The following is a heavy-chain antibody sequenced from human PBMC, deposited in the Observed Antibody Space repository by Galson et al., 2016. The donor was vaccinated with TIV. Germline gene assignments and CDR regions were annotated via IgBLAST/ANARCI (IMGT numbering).Heavy chain of an antibody. CDR3: ARRYTSFSDLDDWFFDL. Sequence: TLSLTCAVSGGSISNDDYSWSWIRQPPGDGLEWIGYIYDNGCAYYSPSLKRRVSISLDKSKNQFSLKLTSVTAADTAIYYCARRYTSFSDLDDWFFDLWGRGTLVTVSS. J-gene: IGHJ2*01. D-gene: IGHD3-3*01. V-gene: IGHV4-30-2*01. CDR1: GGSISNDDYS. CDR2: IYDNGCA.